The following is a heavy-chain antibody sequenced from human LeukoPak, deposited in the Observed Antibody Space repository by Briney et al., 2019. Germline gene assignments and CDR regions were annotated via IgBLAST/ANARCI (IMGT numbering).Heavy chain of an antibody. J-gene: IGHJ4*02. V-gene: IGHV3-7*01. D-gene: IGHD5-18*01. CDR2: IKQDGSEK. CDR1: GFTFSSYG. Sequence: GGSLRLSCAASGFTFSSYGMSWVRQAPGKGLEWVANIKQDGSEKHYVDSVKGRFTISRDNAKTSLYLQMNSLRAEDTAVYYCARHLSGITGYTYGRGIDYWGQGTLVTVSS. CDR3: ARHLSGITGYTYGRGIDY.